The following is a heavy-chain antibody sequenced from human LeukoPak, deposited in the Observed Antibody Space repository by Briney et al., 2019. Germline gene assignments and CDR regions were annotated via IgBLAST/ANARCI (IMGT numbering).Heavy chain of an antibody. CDR3: ARGDSGLGEWYDAFDI. Sequence: GGSLRLSCAASGFTFSSYGMHWVRQAPGKGLEWVAVIWYDGSNKYYADSVKGRFTISRDNSKNTLYLQMNSLRAEDTAVYYCARGDSGLGEWYDAFDIWGQGTMVTVSS. J-gene: IGHJ3*02. CDR1: GFTFSSYG. D-gene: IGHD3-10*01. CDR2: IWYDGSNK. V-gene: IGHV3-33*08.